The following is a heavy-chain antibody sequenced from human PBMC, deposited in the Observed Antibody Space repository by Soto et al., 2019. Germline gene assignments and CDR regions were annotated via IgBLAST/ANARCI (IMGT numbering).Heavy chain of an antibody. D-gene: IGHD3-22*01. CDR2: IRSKANSYAT. Sequence: GGSLRLSCAGSGFTFSGSAMHWVRQASGKGLEWVGRIRSKANSYATAYAASVKGRSTISRDDSKNTAYLQMNSLKTADTAVYYCPRTDYDSIGSFETDYWGQGTLVTVSS. CDR3: PRTDYDSIGSFETDY. CDR1: GFTFSGSA. J-gene: IGHJ4*02. V-gene: IGHV3-73*01.